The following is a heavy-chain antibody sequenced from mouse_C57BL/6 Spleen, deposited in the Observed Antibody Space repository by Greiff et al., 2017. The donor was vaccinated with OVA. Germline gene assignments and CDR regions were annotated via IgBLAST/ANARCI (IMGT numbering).Heavy chain of an antibody. Sequence: EVQGVESGEGLVKPGGSLKLSCAASGFTFSSYAMSWVRQTPEKRLEWVAYISSGGDYIYYADTVKGRFTISRDNAKNTLFLQMTSLRSEDTAMYYCARGDFLFDYWGQGTTLTVSS. CDR3: ARGDFLFDY. CDR1: GFTFSSYA. CDR2: ISSGGDYI. J-gene: IGHJ2*01. V-gene: IGHV5S21*01.